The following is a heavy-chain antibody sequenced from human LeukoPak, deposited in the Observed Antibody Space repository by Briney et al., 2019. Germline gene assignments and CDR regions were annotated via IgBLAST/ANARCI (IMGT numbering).Heavy chain of an antibody. CDR2: IYYTGTT. Sequence: SETLSLTCAVYGGSFSGYYWSWIRQPPGKGLEWIGFIYYTGTTSYNPSLKSRVTISVDTSKNQFSLRLTSVTAADTALYYCAIQSKGYTYGYNYWGQGTLVTVSS. V-gene: IGHV4-30-4*08. CDR1: GGSFSGYY. D-gene: IGHD5-18*01. J-gene: IGHJ4*02. CDR3: AIQSKGYTYGYNY.